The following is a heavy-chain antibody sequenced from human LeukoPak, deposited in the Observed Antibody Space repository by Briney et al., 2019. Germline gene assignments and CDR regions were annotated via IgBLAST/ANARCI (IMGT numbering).Heavy chain of an antibody. CDR2: IKKDGSEK. CDR1: GFTFSSYW. Sequence: GGSLRLSCAASGFTFSSYWMSWVRQAPGKGLEWVANIKKDGSEKYYVDSVKGRFTISRDNSKNTLYLQMNSLRAEDTAVYYCAKVRAPLWGKDYWGQGTLVTVSS. D-gene: IGHD3-16*01. CDR3: AKVRAPLWGKDY. V-gene: IGHV3-7*03. J-gene: IGHJ4*02.